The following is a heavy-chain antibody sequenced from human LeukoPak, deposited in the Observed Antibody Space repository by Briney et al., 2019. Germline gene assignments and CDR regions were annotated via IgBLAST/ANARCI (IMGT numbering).Heavy chain of an antibody. CDR1: GGSFSGYY. Sequence: SETLSLTCAVYGGSFSGYYWSWIRQPPGKGLEWIGEINHSGSTNYNPSLKSRVTISVDTSKNQFSLKLSSVTAADTAVYYCARFRHYYGSGSTHWGQGTLVTVSS. CDR3: ARFRHYYGSGSTH. CDR2: INHSGST. V-gene: IGHV4-34*01. D-gene: IGHD3-10*01. J-gene: IGHJ4*02.